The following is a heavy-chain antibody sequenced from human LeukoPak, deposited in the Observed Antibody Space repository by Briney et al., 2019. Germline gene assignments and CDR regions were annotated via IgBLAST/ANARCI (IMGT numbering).Heavy chain of an antibody. CDR2: ISYDGSNK. Sequence: GRSLRLSCAASGFTFSSYGMHWVRQAPGKGLEWVAVISYDGSNKCYADSVKGRFTISRDNSKNTLYLQMNSLRAEDTAVYYCARARLTMVRGVFDYWGQGTLVTVSS. CDR1: GFTFSSYG. D-gene: IGHD3-10*01. J-gene: IGHJ4*02. CDR3: ARARLTMVRGVFDY. V-gene: IGHV3-30*03.